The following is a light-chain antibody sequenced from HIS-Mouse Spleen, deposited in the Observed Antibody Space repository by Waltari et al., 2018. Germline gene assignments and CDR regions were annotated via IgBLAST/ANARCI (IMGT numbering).Light chain of an antibody. CDR2: AAS. V-gene: IGKV1-17*03. CDR1: QGISNY. J-gene: IGKJ4*01. Sequence: DIQMPQSPSAISASVGDRVNITCRSTQGISNYLAWIQQKPGKVPKRLIYAASSLQRWVPSRFSGSGSGTEFTLTISSLQPEDFATYYCLQHNSYPLTFGGGTKVEIK. CDR3: LQHNSYPLT.